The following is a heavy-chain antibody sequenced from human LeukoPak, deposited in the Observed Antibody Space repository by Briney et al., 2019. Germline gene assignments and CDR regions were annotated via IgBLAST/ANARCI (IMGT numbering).Heavy chain of an antibody. J-gene: IGHJ4*02. CDR3: ARQSSGWTLYFDY. Sequence: SETLSLTCTVSGGSISSGDYYWSWIRQPPGKGLEWIGYIYYSGSTYYNPSLKSRVTKSVDTSKNQFSLKLSSVTAADTAVYYCARQSSGWTLYFDYWGQGTLVTVSS. CDR1: GGSISSGDYY. CDR2: IYYSGST. D-gene: IGHD6-19*01. V-gene: IGHV4-30-4*01.